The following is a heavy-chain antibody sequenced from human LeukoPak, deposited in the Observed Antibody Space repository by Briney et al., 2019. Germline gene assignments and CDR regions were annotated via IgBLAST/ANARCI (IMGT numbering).Heavy chain of an antibody. V-gene: IGHV1-18*01. D-gene: IGHD3-22*01. Sequence: ASVKVSCKAFGYTFTSYGISWVRQAPGQGLEWMGWISAYNGNTNYAQKLQGRVTMTTDTSTSTAYMELRSLRSDDTAVYYCARGGMIARRSTEFYWYFDLWGRGTLVTVSS. CDR3: ARGGMIARRSTEFYWYFDL. J-gene: IGHJ2*01. CDR1: GYTFTSYG. CDR2: ISAYNGNT.